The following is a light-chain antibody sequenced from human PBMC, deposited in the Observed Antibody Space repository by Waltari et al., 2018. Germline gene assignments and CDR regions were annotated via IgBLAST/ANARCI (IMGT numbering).Light chain of an antibody. CDR3: QQYNSSPT. J-gene: IGKJ3*01. Sequence: DIQMTQSPSTLSASVGDRVTITCRASQSISSWLVWYQQKPGKAPKLLIYKASSLESGVPSRFSGSGSGTEFTLTISSLQPDDFATYYCQQYNSSPTFGPGTKVDIK. CDR1: QSISSW. V-gene: IGKV1-5*03. CDR2: KAS.